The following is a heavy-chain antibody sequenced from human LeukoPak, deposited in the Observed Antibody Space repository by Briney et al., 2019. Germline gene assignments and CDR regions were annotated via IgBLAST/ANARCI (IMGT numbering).Heavy chain of an antibody. CDR3: ARLGFGLATYKFDY. V-gene: IGHV4-61*02. D-gene: IGHD1-14*01. Sequence: SETLSLTCTVSGGSISSGSYYWSWIRQPAGKGLEWIGRIYTSGSTNYNPSLKSRVTISVDTSKNQFSLILSSVTAADTAVYYCARLGFGLATYKFDYWGQGTLVTVSS. J-gene: IGHJ4*02. CDR1: GGSISSGSYY. CDR2: IYTSGST.